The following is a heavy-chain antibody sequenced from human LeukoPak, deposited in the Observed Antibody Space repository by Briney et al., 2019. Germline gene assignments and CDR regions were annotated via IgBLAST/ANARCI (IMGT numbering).Heavy chain of an antibody. CDR3: VRDREGRTFDN. J-gene: IGHJ4*02. CDR2: IWYDGSRK. D-gene: IGHD1-26*01. CDR1: GFRFSSYA. V-gene: IGHV3-33*01. Sequence: PGGSLRLSCAASGFRFSSYAIRWVRQAPGQGLEWVTLIWYDGSRKYYAETVRGRFTIYRDNSKKQVDLQIDSLRAEDTAVFYCVRDREGRTFDNGGQGTLVTVSS.